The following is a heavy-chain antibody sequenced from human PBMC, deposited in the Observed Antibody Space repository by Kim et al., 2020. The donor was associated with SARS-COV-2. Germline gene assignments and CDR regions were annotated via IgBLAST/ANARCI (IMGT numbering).Heavy chain of an antibody. V-gene: IGHV3-21*01. CDR2: ISSSSSYI. J-gene: IGHJ6*02. D-gene: IGHD5-12*01. CDR1: GFTFSSYS. Sequence: GGSLRLSCAASGFTFSSYSMNWVRQAPGKGLEWVSSISSSSSYIYYADSVKGRFTISRDNAKNSLYLQMNSLRAEDTAVYYCASVYSGYDWGYGMDVWGQGTTVTVSS. CDR3: ASVYSGYDWGYGMDV.